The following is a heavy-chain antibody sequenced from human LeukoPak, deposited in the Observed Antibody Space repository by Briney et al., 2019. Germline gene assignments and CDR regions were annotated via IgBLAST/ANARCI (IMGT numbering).Heavy chain of an antibody. Sequence: GGSLRLSCAASGFTFSSYEMNWVRQAPGKGLEWVSYISSSGSTIYYADSVKGRFTISRDNAKNSLYLQMNSLRSEDTAVYYCARENDFWSGYYIGNAFDIWGQGTMVTVSS. V-gene: IGHV3-48*03. CDR3: ARENDFWSGYYIGNAFDI. CDR1: GFTFSSYE. D-gene: IGHD3-3*01. J-gene: IGHJ3*02. CDR2: ISSSGSTI.